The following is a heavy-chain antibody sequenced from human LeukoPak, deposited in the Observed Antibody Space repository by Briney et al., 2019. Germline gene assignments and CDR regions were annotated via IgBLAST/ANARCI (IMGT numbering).Heavy chain of an antibody. J-gene: IGHJ4*02. CDR2: INPNSGGT. D-gene: IGHD3-10*01. CDR3: TRAGRGVY. CDR1: GYTFTDYY. Sequence: ASVKVSCKASGYTFTDYYMHWVRRAPGQGLEWMGWINPNSGGTRYVQNFQGRVTMTRDTSISTVYMELTRLTSDDTAVYYCTRAGRGVYWGQGTLVIVSS. V-gene: IGHV1-2*02.